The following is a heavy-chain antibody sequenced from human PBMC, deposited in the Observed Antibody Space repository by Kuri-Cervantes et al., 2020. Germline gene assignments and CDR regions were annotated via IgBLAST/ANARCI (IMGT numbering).Heavy chain of an antibody. Sequence: GGSLRLSCAASGFTFSSYGMHWVRQAPGKGLEWVAVISYDGSNKYYADSVKGRFTISRDNSKNTLYLQMNSLRAEGTAVYYCAREGYSGSPPLYYYYGMDVWGQGTTVTVSS. CDR1: GFTFSSYG. D-gene: IGHD1-26*01. CDR3: AREGYSGSPPLYYYYGMDV. J-gene: IGHJ6*02. CDR2: ISYDGSNK. V-gene: IGHV3-30*03.